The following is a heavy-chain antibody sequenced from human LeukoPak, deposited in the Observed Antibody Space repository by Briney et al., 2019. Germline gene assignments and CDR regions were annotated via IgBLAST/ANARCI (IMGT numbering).Heavy chain of an antibody. J-gene: IGHJ4*02. CDR1: GYTFTSYW. Sequence: ASVKVSCKASGYTFTSYWIQWVRQAPGQGLEWMGLTNPDGGSTAYAHRFQGRVTMTRDTSTSTVYMDFSSLRSEDTALYYCARAPRNSSTMLDYWGQGTLVTVSS. V-gene: IGHV1-46*01. CDR2: TNPDGGST. D-gene: IGHD6-13*01. CDR3: ARAPRNSSTMLDY.